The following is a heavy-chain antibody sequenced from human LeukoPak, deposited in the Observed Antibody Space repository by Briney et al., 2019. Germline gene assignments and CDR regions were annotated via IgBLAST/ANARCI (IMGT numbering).Heavy chain of an antibody. V-gene: IGHV1-2*02. J-gene: IGHJ4*02. CDR2: INPNSSGT. CDR1: GYTFTGYY. CDR3: ASRDSSGWYGGEDY. Sequence: ASVKVSFKASGYTFTGYYMHWVRQAPGQGLEWMGWINPNSSGTNYAQKFQGRVTMTRDTSISTAYMELSRLRSDDTAVYYCASRDSSGWYGGEDYWGQGTLVTVSS. D-gene: IGHD6-19*01.